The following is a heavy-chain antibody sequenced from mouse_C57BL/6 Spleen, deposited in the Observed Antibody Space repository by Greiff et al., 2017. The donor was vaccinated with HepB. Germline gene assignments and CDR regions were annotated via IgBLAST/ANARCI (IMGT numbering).Heavy chain of an antibody. V-gene: IGHV1-15*01. CDR3: TGQLRPAWFAY. CDR2: IDPETGGT. J-gene: IGHJ3*01. Sequence: VQLVESGAELVRPGASVTLSCKASGYTFTDYEMHWVKQTPVHGLEWIGAIDPETGGTAYNQKFKGKAILTADKSSSTAYMELRSLTSEDSAVYYCTGQLRPAWFAYWGQGTLVTVSA. D-gene: IGHD3-2*02. CDR1: GYTFTDYE.